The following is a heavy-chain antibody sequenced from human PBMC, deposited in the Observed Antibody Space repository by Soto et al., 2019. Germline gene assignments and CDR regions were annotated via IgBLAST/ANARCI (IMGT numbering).Heavy chain of an antibody. CDR3: ARSLLTGYRKSDAFDI. V-gene: IGHV4-31*03. D-gene: IGHD3-9*01. J-gene: IGHJ3*02. CDR2: IYYSGST. Sequence: QVQLQESGPGLVKPSQTLSLTCTVSGGSISSGGYYWSWIRQHPGKGLEWIGYIYYSGSTYYNPSLKSRVTISVDTSKNQFSLKLSSVTAADTAVYYCARSLLTGYRKSDAFDIWGQGTMVTVSS. CDR1: GGSISSGGYY.